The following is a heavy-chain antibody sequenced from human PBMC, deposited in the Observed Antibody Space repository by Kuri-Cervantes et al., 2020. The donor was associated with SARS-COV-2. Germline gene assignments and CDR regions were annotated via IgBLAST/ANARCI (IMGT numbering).Heavy chain of an antibody. CDR2: ISWNSGSI. CDR1: GFTFSDYY. Sequence: LSLTCAASGFTFSDYYMSWIRQAPGKGLEWVSGISWNSGSIGYADSVKRRFTISRDNAKNSLYLQMNSLRAEDTALYYCAKAFYGGNRGGVDYWGQGTLVTVSS. CDR3: AKAFYGGNRGGVDY. D-gene: IGHD4-23*01. J-gene: IGHJ4*02. V-gene: IGHV3-9*01.